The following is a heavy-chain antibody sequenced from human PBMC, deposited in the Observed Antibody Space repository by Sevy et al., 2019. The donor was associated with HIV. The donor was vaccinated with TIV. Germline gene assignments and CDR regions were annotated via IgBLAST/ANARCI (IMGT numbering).Heavy chain of an antibody. CDR1: GFTVSSNY. CDR3: AKGRIAVAGKGASLDY. V-gene: IGHV3-53*05. CDR2: IYSGGST. Sequence: GGSLRLSCAASGFTVSSNYMSWVRQAPGKGLEWVSVIYSGGSTYYADSVKGRFTISRDNSKNTLYLQMNSLRAEDTAVYYCAKGRIAVAGKGASLDYWGQGTLVTISS. J-gene: IGHJ4*02. D-gene: IGHD6-19*01.